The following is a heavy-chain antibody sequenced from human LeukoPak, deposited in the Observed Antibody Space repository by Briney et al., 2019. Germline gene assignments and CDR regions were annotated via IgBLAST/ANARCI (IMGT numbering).Heavy chain of an antibody. J-gene: IGHJ5*02. CDR1: GYTFTSYG. CDR2: ISAYNGNT. D-gene: IGHD3-22*01. V-gene: IGHV1-18*01. Sequence: ASVKVSCKASGYTFTSYGISWVRQAPGQGLEWMGWISAYNGNTNYAQKLQGRVTMTTDTSTSTAYMELSRLRSDDTAVYYCARGGEPHYYDSSGYFWFDPWGQGTLVTVSS. CDR3: ARGGEPHYYDSSGYFWFDP.